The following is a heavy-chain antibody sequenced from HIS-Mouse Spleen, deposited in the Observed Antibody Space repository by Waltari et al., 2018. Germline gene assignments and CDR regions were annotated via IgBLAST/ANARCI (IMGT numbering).Heavy chain of an antibody. CDR2: IYYSGST. CDR3: AREIPYSSSWYDWYFDL. Sequence: QLQLQESGPGLVKPSETLSLTRPVPGGSISSSHCYWSGIRQPPGKGLEWIGSIYYSGSTYYNPSLKSRVTISVDTSKNQFSLKLSSVTAADTAVYYCAREIPYSSSWYDWYFDLWGRGTLVTVSS. D-gene: IGHD6-13*01. CDR1: GGSISSSHCY. J-gene: IGHJ2*01. V-gene: IGHV4-39*07.